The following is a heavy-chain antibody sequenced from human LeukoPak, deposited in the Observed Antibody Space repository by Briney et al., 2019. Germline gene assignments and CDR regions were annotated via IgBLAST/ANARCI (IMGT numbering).Heavy chain of an antibody. D-gene: IGHD6-13*01. Sequence: GGSLRLSCAASGFTFSSYAMHWVRQAPGKGLEWVAVISYDGSNKYYADSVKGRFTISRDNSKNTLYLQMNSLRAEDSALYYCAKPPPASSSSWSTGWFDPWGQGTLVTVSS. CDR1: GFTFSSYA. CDR2: ISYDGSNK. CDR3: AKPPPASSSSWSTGWFDP. J-gene: IGHJ5*02. V-gene: IGHV3-30-3*02.